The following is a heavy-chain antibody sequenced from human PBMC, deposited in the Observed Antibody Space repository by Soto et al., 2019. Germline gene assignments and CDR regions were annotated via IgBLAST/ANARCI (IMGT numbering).Heavy chain of an antibody. CDR1: GFTFSRYG. CDR3: ASWADAADEDYFHH. Sequence: GGSLILSCTASGFTFSRYGMSWVRQAPGKGLQWVSTITGSGDTTYYADSVKGRFTISRDNAKTSLYLQMNNLRAEDTATYYCASWADAADEDYFHHWGQGTLVTVSS. J-gene: IGHJ1*01. CDR2: ITGSGDTT. V-gene: IGHV3-23*01. D-gene: IGHD3-16*01.